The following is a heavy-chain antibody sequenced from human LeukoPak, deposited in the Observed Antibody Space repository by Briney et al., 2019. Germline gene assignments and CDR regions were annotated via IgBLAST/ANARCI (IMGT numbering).Heavy chain of an antibody. Sequence: SETLSLTCAVYGGSFSGYYWNWIRQPAGKGLEWIGRIYSSGSANYNPSLKSRVTISVDTSKNHFSLILTSVTAADTAVYYCARDPGGGGTYYFDYWGQGTLVTVSS. CDR3: ARDPGGGGTYYFDY. CDR1: GGSFSGYY. V-gene: IGHV4-4*07. J-gene: IGHJ4*02. CDR2: IYSSGSA. D-gene: IGHD2-15*01.